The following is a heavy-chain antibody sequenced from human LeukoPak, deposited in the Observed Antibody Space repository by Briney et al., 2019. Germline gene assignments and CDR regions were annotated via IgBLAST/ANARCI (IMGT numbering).Heavy chain of an antibody. CDR2: IYYSGST. CDR1: GGSLSRYY. CDR3: ARLGSSSWYYFEY. D-gene: IGHD6-13*01. J-gene: IGHJ4*02. Sequence: SETLSLTCTVSGGSLSRYYWSWIRQPPGKGLEWIGYIYYSGSTNYNPSLKSRVTISVDTSKNQFSLKLSSVTAADTAVYYCARLGSSSWYYFEYWGQGTLVTVSS. V-gene: IGHV4-59*01.